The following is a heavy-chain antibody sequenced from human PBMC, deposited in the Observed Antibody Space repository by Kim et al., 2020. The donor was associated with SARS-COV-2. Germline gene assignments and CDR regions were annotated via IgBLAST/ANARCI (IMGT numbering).Heavy chain of an antibody. Sequence: ASVKVSCKVSGYTLTELSMHWVRQAPGKGLEWIGGFDPEDGETIYAQKFQGRVTMTEDTSTDTAYMELSSLRSEDTAVYYCATHAPYSSSWYYYYYGMDVWGQGTTVTVSS. CDR3: ATHAPYSSSWYYYYYGMDV. D-gene: IGHD6-13*01. V-gene: IGHV1-24*01. CDR1: GYTLTELS. CDR2: FDPEDGET. J-gene: IGHJ6*02.